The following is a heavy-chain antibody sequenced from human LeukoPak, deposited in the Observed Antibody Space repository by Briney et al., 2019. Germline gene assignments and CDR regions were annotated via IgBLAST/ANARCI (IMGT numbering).Heavy chain of an antibody. V-gene: IGHV3-64*01. D-gene: IGHD3-22*01. Sequence: GGSLRLSCAASGFSFSRYTMHWVRQAPGKGLEYVSAISSNGGSTYYVKSVKGRFTISRDNSKKTLYLQMGSLRAEDMAVYYCASSYDSSGYTPFDCWGQGTLVTVSS. CDR1: GFSFSRYT. CDR3: ASSYDSSGYTPFDC. CDR2: ISSNGGST. J-gene: IGHJ4*02.